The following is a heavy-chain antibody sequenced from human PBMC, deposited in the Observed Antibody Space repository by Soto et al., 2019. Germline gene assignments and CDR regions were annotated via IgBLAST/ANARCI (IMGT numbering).Heavy chain of an antibody. CDR1: GYTFTSYD. D-gene: IGHD6-19*01. Sequence: RASVKVSCKASGYTFTSYDINWVRQATGQGLEWMGWMNPNSGNTGYAQKFQGRVTMTRNTSISTAYMELSSLRSEDTAVYYCARPSVPATRGPLDYWGQGALVTVSS. CDR2: MNPNSGNT. CDR3: ARPSVPATRGPLDY. J-gene: IGHJ4*02. V-gene: IGHV1-8*01.